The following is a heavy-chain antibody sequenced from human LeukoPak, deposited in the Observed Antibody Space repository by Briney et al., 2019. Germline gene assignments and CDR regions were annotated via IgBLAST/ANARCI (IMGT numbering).Heavy chain of an antibody. CDR3: ARGRGEVLWFGELMGRYYYYYMDV. CDR2: MNPNSGNT. V-gene: IGHV1-8*01. CDR1: GYTFTSYD. J-gene: IGHJ6*03. D-gene: IGHD3-10*01. Sequence: GASVKVSCKASGYTFTSYDINWVRQATGQGLEWMGRMNPNSGNTGYAQKFQGRVTMTRNTSISTAYMELSSLRSEDTAVYYCARGRGEVLWFGELMGRYYYYYMDVWGKGTTVTVSS.